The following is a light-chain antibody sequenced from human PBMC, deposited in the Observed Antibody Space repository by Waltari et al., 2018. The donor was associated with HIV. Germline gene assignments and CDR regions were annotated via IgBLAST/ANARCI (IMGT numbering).Light chain of an antibody. CDR1: SPNFGSNT. CDR2: RNN. V-gene: IGLV1-44*01. CDR3: AAWDDSLNGVV. Sequence: QSVLTQPPSASGTPGQRVTISCSGSSPNFGSNTLNWYQHLPGTDPKHLSYRNNQRPSGVPDRFSGSKAGTSASLAISGLQSEDEADYYWAAWDDSLNGVVFGGGTKLTVL. J-gene: IGLJ2*01.